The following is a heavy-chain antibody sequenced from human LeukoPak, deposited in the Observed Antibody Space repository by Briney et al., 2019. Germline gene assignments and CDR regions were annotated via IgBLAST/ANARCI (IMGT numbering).Heavy chain of an antibody. D-gene: IGHD3-9*01. J-gene: IGHJ4*02. V-gene: IGHV4-31*03. Sequence: SETLSLTCTVSGGSISSGGYYWSWIRQHPGKGLEWIGCIYYSGSTYYNPSLKSRVTISVDTSKNQFSLKLSSVTAADTAVYYCARLNYDILTGPDYWGQGTLVTVSS. CDR1: GGSISSGGYY. CDR2: IYYSGST. CDR3: ARLNYDILTGPDY.